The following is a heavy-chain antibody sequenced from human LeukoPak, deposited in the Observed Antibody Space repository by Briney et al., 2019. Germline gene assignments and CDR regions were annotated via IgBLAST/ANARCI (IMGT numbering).Heavy chain of an antibody. J-gene: IGHJ6*03. D-gene: IGHD4-17*01. CDR1: GFTFTTYW. Sequence: VGSLRLSCAASGFTFTTYWMRWVRQAPGKGLEWVASIKQDGNEKYYVDSVKGRFTISRDSAENTLYLQMNSLRAEDTAVYYCARVPLSPYGDYVGYYYYYMDVWGKGTTVTVSS. V-gene: IGHV3-7*03. CDR3: ARVPLSPYGDYVGYYYYYMDV. CDR2: IKQDGNEK.